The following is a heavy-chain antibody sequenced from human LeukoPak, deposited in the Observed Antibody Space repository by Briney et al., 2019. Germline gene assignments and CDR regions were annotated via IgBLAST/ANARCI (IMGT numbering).Heavy chain of an antibody. D-gene: IGHD1-26*01. CDR3: AKVRWELLHFDY. J-gene: IGHJ4*02. V-gene: IGHV3-23*01. Sequence: PGGSLRLSCAASGFTFSSYEMNWVRQAPGKGLEWVSAISGSGGSTYYADSVKGRFTISRDNSKNTLYLQMNSLRAEDTAVYYCAKVRWELLHFDYWGQGTLVTVSS. CDR2: ISGSGGST. CDR1: GFTFSSYE.